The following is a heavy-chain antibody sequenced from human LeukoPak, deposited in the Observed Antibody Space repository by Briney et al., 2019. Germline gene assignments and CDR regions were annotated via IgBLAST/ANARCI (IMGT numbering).Heavy chain of an antibody. CDR3: ARTTTTFDD. V-gene: IGHV4-34*11. CDR1: GGSFSGYY. D-gene: IGHD4-11*01. CDR2: VSYDGST. J-gene: IGHJ4*02. Sequence: SETLSLTCAVYGGSFSGYYWSWIRQPPGKGLEWLGYVSYDGSTNYSPSLKSRATISLYTSKNQYSLNLSSVTTADTAVYYCARTTTTFDDWGQGTLVTVSS.